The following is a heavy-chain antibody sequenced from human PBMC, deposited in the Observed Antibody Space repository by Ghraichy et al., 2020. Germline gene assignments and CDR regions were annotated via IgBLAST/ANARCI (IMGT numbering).Heavy chain of an antibody. D-gene: IGHD5-12*01. J-gene: IGHJ6*02. V-gene: IGHV3-33*01. Sequence: GESLNISCAASGFIFSSYGIHWVRQAPGKGLEWVAIIRHDGREKYYADSVKGRFTISRDNTKSTMYLQMNSLRVEDTAVYYCARDWDIVATLHGMDVWGQGTTVTVS. CDR2: IRHDGREK. CDR1: GFIFSSYG. CDR3: ARDWDIVATLHGMDV.